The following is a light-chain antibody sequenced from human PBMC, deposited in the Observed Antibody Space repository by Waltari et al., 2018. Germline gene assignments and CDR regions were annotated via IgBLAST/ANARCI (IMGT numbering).Light chain of an antibody. J-gene: IGKJ1*01. CDR3: QQYYNIPWT. Sequence: DIVMTQSPDSLAVSLGERATINCKSSQSVLYSSNNKNYLAWYPQKPGQPPKLLIYWASTRESGVPDRFSGSGSGTDFPLTISSLQAEDVAVYYCQQYYNIPWTFGQGTKVEIK. CDR2: WAS. V-gene: IGKV4-1*01. CDR1: QSVLYSSNNKNY.